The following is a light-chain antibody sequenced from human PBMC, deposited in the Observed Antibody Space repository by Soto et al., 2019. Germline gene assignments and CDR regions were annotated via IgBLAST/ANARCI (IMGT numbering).Light chain of an antibody. CDR2: AAS. J-gene: IGKJ1*01. CDR1: QSVRNN. CDR3: QHYNNWPPWT. Sequence: ETVMTQSPATLSVSPGERATLSCRASQSVRNNLAWYQQKPGQAPRLLIYAASTRATGIPARFSGSGSGTEFTLTISSLQSEVFAVYYCQHYNNWPPWTFGQGTKVEIK. V-gene: IGKV3-15*01.